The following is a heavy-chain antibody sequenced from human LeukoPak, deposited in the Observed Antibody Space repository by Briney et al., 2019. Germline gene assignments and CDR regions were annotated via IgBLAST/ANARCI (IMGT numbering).Heavy chain of an antibody. Sequence: ASVKVSCKASGDTFSNYAISWVRQAPGQGLEWMGRIIPKLEIVNNVQRFQDRVTITADKSTSTAYMELSGLRSDDTAVYYCARGALGAGRDFFDYWGQGTLVTVSS. J-gene: IGHJ4*02. CDR3: ARGALGAGRDFFDY. V-gene: IGHV1-69*04. CDR2: IIPKLEIV. D-gene: IGHD1-14*01. CDR1: GDTFSNYA.